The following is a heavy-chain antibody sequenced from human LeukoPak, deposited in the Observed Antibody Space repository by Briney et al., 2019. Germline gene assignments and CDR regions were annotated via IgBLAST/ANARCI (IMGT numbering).Heavy chain of an antibody. CDR1: GFTFNSYA. V-gene: IGHV3-23*01. J-gene: IGHJ4*02. CDR2: ISGSGDRT. D-gene: IGHD2-8*01. CDR3: AKAGGLMVYARELIDQ. Sequence: GGSLRLSCAASGFTFNSYAMSWVRQAPGKGLGWVSAISGSGDRTYFAASVKGRFTISRDNSKNTLYLQMNSLRAEDTAVYYCAKAGGLMVYARELIDQWGQGTLVTVSS.